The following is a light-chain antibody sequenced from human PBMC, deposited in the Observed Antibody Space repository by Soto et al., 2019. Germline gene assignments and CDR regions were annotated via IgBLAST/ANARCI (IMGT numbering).Light chain of an antibody. Sequence: HSVLTQPASESGSPGQSITISCTGTSSDVGGYNYVSWYQQHPGKAPKLMIYDVSNRPSGVSNRFSGSKSGNTASLTISGLQAEDEADYYCSSYTSSSTYVFGTGTKVTVL. J-gene: IGLJ1*01. CDR3: SSYTSSSTYV. V-gene: IGLV2-14*01. CDR2: DVS. CDR1: SSDVGGYNY.